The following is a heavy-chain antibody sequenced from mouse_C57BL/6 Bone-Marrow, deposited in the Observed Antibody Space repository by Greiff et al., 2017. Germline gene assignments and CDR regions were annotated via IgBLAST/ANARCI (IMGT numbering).Heavy chain of an antibody. CDR2: IYPRSGNT. Sequence: QVQLQQSGAELARPGASVKLSCKASGYTFTSYGISWVKQRTGQGLEWIGEIYPRSGNTYYNEKFKGKATLTADKSSSTAYMELRSLTSEDSAVYFCARRGQLRGYFDYWGQGTTLTVSS. CDR3: ARRGQLRGYFDY. V-gene: IGHV1-81*01. CDR1: GYTFTSYG. J-gene: IGHJ2*01. D-gene: IGHD3-2*02.